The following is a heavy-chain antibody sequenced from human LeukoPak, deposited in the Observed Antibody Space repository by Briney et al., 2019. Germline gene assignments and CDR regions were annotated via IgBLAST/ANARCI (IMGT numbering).Heavy chain of an antibody. D-gene: IGHD2-2*01. CDR3: AREGGCSSTSCYPDY. V-gene: IGHV4-59*01. CDR2: IYYSGST. J-gene: IGHJ4*02. Sequence: PSETLSLTCTVSGGSISSYYWSWIRQPPGKGLEWIGYIYYSGSTNYTTSLKSRVTISVDTSKTQFSLKLSSVTAADTAVYYCAREGGCSSTSCYPDYWGQGTLVTVSS. CDR1: GGSISSYY.